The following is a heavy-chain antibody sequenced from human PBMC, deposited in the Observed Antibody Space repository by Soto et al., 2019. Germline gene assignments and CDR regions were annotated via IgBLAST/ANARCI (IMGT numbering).Heavy chain of an antibody. CDR1: GFSLYNKGVA. CDR2: IYWDDDK. D-gene: IGHD1-26*01. V-gene: IGHV2-5*02. CDR3: AHTLLFLLRARYPGHFDY. J-gene: IGHJ4*02. Sequence: GSGPTLVNPPQTLTLTCTFSGFSLYNKGVAVGWIRQPPGKPLEWLAHIYWDDDKRYSPSLDSRLTLTKDTSKNQVVLTMTNMDPVDTATYFCAHTLLFLLRARYPGHFDYWGQGILVTVSS.